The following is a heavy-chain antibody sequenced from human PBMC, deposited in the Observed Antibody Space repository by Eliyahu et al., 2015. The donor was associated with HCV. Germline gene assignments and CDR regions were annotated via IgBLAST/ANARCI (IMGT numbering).Heavy chain of an antibody. V-gene: IGHV4-31*03. CDR3: ARGSSSYYYGLDV. J-gene: IGHJ6*02. Sequence: QVQLQESGPGLVKPSQTLSLTCTVSGXSIXSGGFYWNWIPPPPRKGLGRVGYIYYSGSTYYSPSLRSRLTISVDTSKNQFSLKLNSVTAADTALYYCARGSSSYYYGLDVWGQGTTVAVSS. CDR2: IYYSGST. CDR1: GXSIXSGGFY.